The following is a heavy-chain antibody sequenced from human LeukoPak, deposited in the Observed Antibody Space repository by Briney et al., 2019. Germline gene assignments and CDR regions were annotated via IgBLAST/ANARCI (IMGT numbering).Heavy chain of an antibody. CDR3: ATDIVTTTDYGMDV. CDR1: GYTLTELS. CDR2: FDPEDGET. J-gene: IGHJ6*02. Sequence: GASVKVSCKVSGYTLTELSMHWVRQAPGKGLEWMGGFDPEDGETIYAQKFQGRVTMTEDTSTDTAYMELSSLRSEDTAVYYCATDIVTTTDYGMDVWGQGTRVTVSS. D-gene: IGHD5-12*01. V-gene: IGHV1-24*01.